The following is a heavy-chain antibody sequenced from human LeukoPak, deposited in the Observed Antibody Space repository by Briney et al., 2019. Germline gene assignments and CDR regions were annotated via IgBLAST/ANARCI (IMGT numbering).Heavy chain of an antibody. CDR3: ARSGDSYGPNWFDP. V-gene: IGHV3-72*01. Sequence: GGSLRLSCAASGILFSDTYLDWVRQAPGKGLEWVGRSSDKANGYTTKYAASVRDRFTISRDDSKNSLYLQMKSLKIEDTAVYYCARSGDSYGPNWFDPWGQGTLVTVCS. J-gene: IGHJ5*02. D-gene: IGHD5-18*01. CDR1: GILFSDTY. CDR2: SSDKANGYTT.